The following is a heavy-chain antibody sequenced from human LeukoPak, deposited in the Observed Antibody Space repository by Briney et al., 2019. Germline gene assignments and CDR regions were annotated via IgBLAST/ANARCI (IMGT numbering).Heavy chain of an antibody. V-gene: IGHV3-30-3*01. CDR1: GFTFSSYA. Sequence: GGSLRLSCAASGFTFSSYAMHWVRQAPGKGLEWVAVISYDGSNKYYADSVKGRFTISRDNSKNTLYLQMNSLRAEDTAVYYCSTDVYVEGGLRRNFDYWGQGTLVTVSS. D-gene: IGHD5/OR15-5a*01. CDR2: ISYDGSNK. CDR3: STDVYVEGGLRRNFDY. J-gene: IGHJ4*02.